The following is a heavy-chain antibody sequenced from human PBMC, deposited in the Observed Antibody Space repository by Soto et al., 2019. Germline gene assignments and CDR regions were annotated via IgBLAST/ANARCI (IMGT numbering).Heavy chain of an antibody. CDR3: TTSNLGVDF. CDR1: GLILSDVW. CDR2: IKTKPDDGTI. D-gene: IGHD1-1*01. J-gene: IGHJ4*02. Sequence: LRLSCAASGLILSDVWMTWVRQAPGKGLEWVGRIKTKPDDGTIDYAAPVRGRFTISRDDSKNTLYLQMTSLTPDDTGVYYCTTSNLGVDFWGPGTLVTVSS. V-gene: IGHV3-15*01.